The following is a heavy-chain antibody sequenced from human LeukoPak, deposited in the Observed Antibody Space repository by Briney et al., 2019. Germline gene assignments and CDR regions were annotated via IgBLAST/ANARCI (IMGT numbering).Heavy chain of an antibody. CDR3: ARGTGKTKAFDI. J-gene: IGHJ3*02. CDR2: ISSSSNYI. Sequence: GGSLRLSCAASGFTFNTYTMNWVRQAPGKGLEWASSISSSSNYIYYADSVKGRFTISRDNTKNSVSLQMKSLRVEDAAVYYCARGTGKTKAFDIWGQGTMVTVSS. V-gene: IGHV3-21*01. D-gene: IGHD1/OR15-1a*01. CDR1: GFTFNTYT.